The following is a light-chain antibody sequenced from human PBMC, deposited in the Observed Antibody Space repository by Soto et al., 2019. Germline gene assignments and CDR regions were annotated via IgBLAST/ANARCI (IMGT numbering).Light chain of an antibody. V-gene: IGLV2-14*01. CDR3: SSYTSGSTVV. CDR1: NSDVGGYNY. Sequence: QSALTQPASVSGSPGQSITISCTGTNSDVGGYNYVSWYQQHPGKAPKLMIYEVSNRPSGVSNRFSSSKSGNTASLTISGRQAEEEADYYCSSYTSGSTVVFGGGTKLTVL. CDR2: EVS. J-gene: IGLJ2*01.